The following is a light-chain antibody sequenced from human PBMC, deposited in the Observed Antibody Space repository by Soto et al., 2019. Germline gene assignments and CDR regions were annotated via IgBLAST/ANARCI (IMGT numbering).Light chain of an antibody. CDR1: QSILDRSKNKYY. V-gene: IGKV4-1*01. Sequence: DIVMTQSPDSLAVSLGERATFNCKSSQSILDRSKNKYYLAWYQQKSGQPPKLLIYWSSLRESGVPDRFTGSGSGTDFTLTISSLQAEDVAVYYCQQYFTSPWTCGQGTNVE. CDR3: QQYFTSPWT. CDR2: WSS. J-gene: IGKJ1*01.